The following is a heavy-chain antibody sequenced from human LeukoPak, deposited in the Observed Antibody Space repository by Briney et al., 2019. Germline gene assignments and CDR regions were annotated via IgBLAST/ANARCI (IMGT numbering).Heavy chain of an antibody. J-gene: IGHJ1*01. CDR1: GGSFSGYY. D-gene: IGHD3/OR15-3a*01. Sequence: SETLSLTCAVYGGSFSGYYWSWIRQPPGKGLEWIGEINHSGSTNYNPSLKSRVTILVDTSKNQFSLKLSSVTAADTAVYYCARGRFGRVGAKFFQHWGQGTLVTVSS. CDR3: ARGRFGRVGAKFFQH. V-gene: IGHV4-34*01. CDR2: INHSGST.